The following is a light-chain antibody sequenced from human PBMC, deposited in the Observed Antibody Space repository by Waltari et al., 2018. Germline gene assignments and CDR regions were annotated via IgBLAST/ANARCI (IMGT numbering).Light chain of an antibody. CDR1: SSDVGNYDL. Sequence: QSALTQPASVSGTPGQSITISCTGTSSDVGNYDLVSSYQQHPGKAPNLLVWWVLKQPSGVASRFSGSKAGNTASLTISGLQAEDEADYYCCSYAGLGTYVFGSGTKVTVL. V-gene: IGLV2-23*02. CDR3: CSYAGLGTYV. CDR2: WVL. J-gene: IGLJ1*01.